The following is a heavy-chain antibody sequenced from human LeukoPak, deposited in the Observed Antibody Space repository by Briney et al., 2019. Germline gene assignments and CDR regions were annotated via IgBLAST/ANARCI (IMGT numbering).Heavy chain of an antibody. Sequence: GGSLRLSCAASGFTFSSYAMSWVRQAPGKGLEWVSAISGSGGSTYYADSVKGRFTISRDNSKNTLYLQMNSLRAEDTAVYYCAKDGAVRPAHVLRYFDWLTRPDYYYYYMDVWGKGTTVTVSS. CDR2: ISGSGGST. V-gene: IGHV3-23*01. CDR1: GFTFSSYA. D-gene: IGHD3-9*01. CDR3: AKDGAVRPAHVLRYFDWLTRPDYYYYYMDV. J-gene: IGHJ6*03.